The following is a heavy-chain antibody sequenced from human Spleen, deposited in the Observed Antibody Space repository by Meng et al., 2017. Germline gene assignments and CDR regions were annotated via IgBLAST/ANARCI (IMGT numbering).Heavy chain of an antibody. CDR2: IYYSGST. J-gene: IGHJ5*02. CDR3: AGDFDGSGWFDP. Sequence: QVQMQESGPGLVKPSQTLSLTCTVSGGSISSGDYYWSWIRQHPGKGLEWIGYIYYSGSTYYNPSLKSRVTISADTSMNQFSLRLTSVTAADTAVYYCAGDFDGSGWFDPWGQGTLVTVSS. CDR1: GGSISSGDYY. D-gene: IGHD1-26*01. V-gene: IGHV4-31*03.